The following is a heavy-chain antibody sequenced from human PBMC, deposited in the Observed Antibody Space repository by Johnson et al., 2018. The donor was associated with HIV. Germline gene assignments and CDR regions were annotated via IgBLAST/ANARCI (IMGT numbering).Heavy chain of an antibody. CDR2: IGTAGDP. CDR3: AGAWNDAFDI. D-gene: IGHD1-1*01. J-gene: IGHJ3*02. V-gene: IGHV3-13*05. CDR1: GFTFDDYA. Sequence: VQLVESGGGLVQPGRSLRLSCAASGFTFDDYAMHWVRQAPGKGLEWVSAIGTAGDPSYPDSVKGRFTISRENAKNTLYLQMNSLRVEDTAVYDCAGAWNDAFDIWGQGTMVTVSS.